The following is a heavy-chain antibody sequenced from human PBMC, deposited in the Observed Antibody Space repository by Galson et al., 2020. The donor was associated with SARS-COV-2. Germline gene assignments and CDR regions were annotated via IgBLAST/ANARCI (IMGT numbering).Heavy chain of an antibody. J-gene: IGHJ3*02. D-gene: IGHD3-3*01. Sequence: SETLSLTCTVSGGSISSGDYYWSWIRQPPGKGLEWIGYIYYSGSTYYNPSLKSRVTRAVDTSKNQFSLKLSSVTAADTAMYYCAREGWRITIFGVVNRDAFDIWGQGTMVTVSS. CDR3: AREGWRITIFGVVNRDAFDI. CDR2: IYYSGST. V-gene: IGHV4-30-4*01. CDR1: GGSISSGDYY.